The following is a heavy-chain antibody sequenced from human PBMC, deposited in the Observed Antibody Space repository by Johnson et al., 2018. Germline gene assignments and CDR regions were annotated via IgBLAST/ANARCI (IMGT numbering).Heavy chain of an antibody. CDR1: GFTFSSYG. D-gene: IGHD3-22*01. Sequence: QVQLVQSGGGVVQPGRSLRLSCAASGFTFSSYGMHWVRQAPGKGLEWVAVIWYDGSNKYYADSVKGRFTISRDNSKNTRYLQMNSLRAEDTAVYYCAREPRGDYYDSSGSAEYFQHWGQGTLVTVSS. V-gene: IGHV3-33*01. CDR2: IWYDGSNK. CDR3: AREPRGDYYDSSGSAEYFQH. J-gene: IGHJ1*01.